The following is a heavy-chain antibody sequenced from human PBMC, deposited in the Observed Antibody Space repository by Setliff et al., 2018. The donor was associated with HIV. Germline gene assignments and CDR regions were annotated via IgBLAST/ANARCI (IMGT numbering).Heavy chain of an antibody. Sequence: SETLSLTCSTSDASINSNNYYWVWIRQTPGKGLEWIGEINQSGSADYNLSLKSRVTISVDTSKKQFSLKLSSVTAADTAVYYCARVGTRGYSGYAPLDFFDYWGQGTLVTVSS. J-gene: IGHJ4*02. CDR1: DASINSNNYY. CDR2: INQSGSA. CDR3: ARVGTRGYSGYAPLDFFDY. V-gene: IGHV4-39*07. D-gene: IGHD5-12*01.